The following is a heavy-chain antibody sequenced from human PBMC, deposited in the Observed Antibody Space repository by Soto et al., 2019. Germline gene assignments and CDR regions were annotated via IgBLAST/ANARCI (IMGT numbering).Heavy chain of an antibody. CDR2: ISYDGSNK. Sequence: GGSLRLSCAASGFTFSSYGMHWVRQAPGKGLEWVAVISYDGSNKDYADSVKGRFTISRDNSKNTLYLQMNSLRAEDTAVYYCAKQESGLDYYFDYWGQGTLVTVSS. CDR3: AKQESGLDYYFDY. J-gene: IGHJ4*02. CDR1: GFTFSSYG. V-gene: IGHV3-30*18. D-gene: IGHD5-12*01.